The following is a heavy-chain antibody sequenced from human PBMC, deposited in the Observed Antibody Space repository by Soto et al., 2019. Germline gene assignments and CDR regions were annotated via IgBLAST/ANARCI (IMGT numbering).Heavy chain of an antibody. D-gene: IGHD3-10*01. CDR2: INPKFGDT. Sequence: QVPLVQSGAEMKEPGDSVRVSCEASGYTFTSYYIHWVRQAPGQGLEWMGWINPKFGDTTYAQDFQGRVSMTTDMSISTVYMELSRLTSDDTAIYYCARNMDYYYGPGSGNGHGFWGQGTTVTVFS. V-gene: IGHV1-2*02. CDR3: ARNMDYYYGPGSGNGHGF. CDR1: GYTFTSYY. J-gene: IGHJ6*02.